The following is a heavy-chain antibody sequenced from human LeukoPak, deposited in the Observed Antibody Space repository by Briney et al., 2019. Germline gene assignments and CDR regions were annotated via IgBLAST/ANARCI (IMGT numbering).Heavy chain of an antibody. V-gene: IGHV4-39*01. J-gene: IGHJ6*02. CDR2: IYYSGST. D-gene: IGHD6-19*01. Sequence: GSLRLSCAASGFTFSSYWMTWVRQPPGKGLEWIGSIYYSGSTYYNPSLQSRVTISVDTSRNQFSLRLSSVTAADTAVYYCARPSHSRGLALAVWGQGTTVTVSS. CDR3: ARPSHSRGLALAV. CDR1: GFTFSSYW.